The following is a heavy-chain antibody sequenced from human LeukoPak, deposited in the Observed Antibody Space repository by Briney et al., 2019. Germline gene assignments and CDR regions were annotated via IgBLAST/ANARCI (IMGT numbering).Heavy chain of an antibody. CDR2: INHSGST. CDR1: GGSFSGYY. Sequence: SVTLSLTCAVYGGSFSGYYWSWIRQPPGKGLEWIGEINHSGSTNYNPSLKSRVTISVDTSKNQFSLKLSSVTAADTAVYYCARGGSSWYWGTATRGWYFDLWGRGTLVTVSS. D-gene: IGHD6-13*01. J-gene: IGHJ2*01. CDR3: ARGGSSWYWGTATRGWYFDL. V-gene: IGHV4-34*01.